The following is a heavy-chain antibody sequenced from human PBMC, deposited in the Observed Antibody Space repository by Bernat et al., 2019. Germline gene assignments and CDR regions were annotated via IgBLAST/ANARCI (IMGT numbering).Heavy chain of an antibody. CDR3: AREYYYGSGSYDY. CDR2: IIPILGIA. V-gene: IGHV1-69*08. J-gene: IGHJ4*02. D-gene: IGHD3-10*01. Sequence: QVQLVQSGAEVKKPGSSVKVSCKASGGTFSRYTISWVRQAPGQGLEWMGRIIPILGIANYAQKFQGRVTITADKSTSTAYMELSSLRSEDTAVYYCAREYYYGSGSYDYWGQGTLVTVSS. CDR1: GGTFSRYT.